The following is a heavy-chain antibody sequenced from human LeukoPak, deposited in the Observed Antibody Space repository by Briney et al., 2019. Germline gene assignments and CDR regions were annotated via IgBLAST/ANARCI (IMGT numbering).Heavy chain of an antibody. D-gene: IGHD3-10*01. CDR3: ARGTGSLFY. CDR1: GGSISSSSYY. J-gene: IGHJ4*01. Sequence: SETLSLTCTVSGGSISSSSYYWGWIRQPPGKGLEWIGSIYYSGSTYYNPSLKSRVTISVDTSKNQFSLKLSSVTAADTAVYYCARGTGSLFYWGHGILVTVSS. CDR2: IYYSGST. V-gene: IGHV4-39*07.